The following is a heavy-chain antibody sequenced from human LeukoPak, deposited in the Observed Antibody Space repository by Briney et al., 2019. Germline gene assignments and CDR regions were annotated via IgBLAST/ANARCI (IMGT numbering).Heavy chain of an antibody. Sequence: ASVKVSCKASGYTFTSYYMHWVRQAPGQGLEWMGIINPSGGSTSYAQKFQGRVTMTRDTSTSTVYMELSSLRSEDTAVYYCARGGVVIVVVPAAMDYWGQGTLVTVSS. CDR3: ARGGVVIVVVPAAMDY. D-gene: IGHD2-2*01. CDR1: GYTFTSYY. CDR2: INPSGGST. V-gene: IGHV1-46*01. J-gene: IGHJ4*02.